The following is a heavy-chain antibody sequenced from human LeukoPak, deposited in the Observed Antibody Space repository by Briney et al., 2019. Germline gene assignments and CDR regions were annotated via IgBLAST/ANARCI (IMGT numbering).Heavy chain of an antibody. CDR3: ARASCSSTSCSRGYYYYGMDV. J-gene: IGHJ6*02. CDR2: ISYDGSNK. Sequence: PGGSLRLSCAASGFTFSSYAMHWVRQAPGNGLEWVAVISYDGSNKYYADSVKGRFTISRDNSKNTLYLQMNSLRAEDTAVYYCARASCSSTSCSRGYYYYGMDVWGQGTTVTVSS. D-gene: IGHD2-2*01. V-gene: IGHV3-30*01. CDR1: GFTFSSYA.